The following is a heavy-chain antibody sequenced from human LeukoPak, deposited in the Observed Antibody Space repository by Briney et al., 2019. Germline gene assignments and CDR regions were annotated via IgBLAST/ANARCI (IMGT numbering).Heavy chain of an antibody. CDR3: ARWATIFGTGGFDP. V-gene: IGHV1-8*01. CDR2: MNPNSGIT. Sequence: GASVKVSCKASGNTFTSYDINWVRQATGQGLEWMGWMNPNSGITGYAQKFQGRVTMTRNTSINTAYMELSSLRSEDTAVYYCARWATIFGTGGFDPWGQGTLVTVSS. CDR1: GNTFTSYD. J-gene: IGHJ5*02. D-gene: IGHD3-3*01.